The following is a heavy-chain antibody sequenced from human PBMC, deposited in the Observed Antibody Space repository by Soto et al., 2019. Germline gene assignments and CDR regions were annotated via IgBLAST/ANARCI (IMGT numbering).Heavy chain of an antibody. CDR2: ISAYNGNT. D-gene: IGHD3-3*01. Sequence: ASVKVSCKASGYTFTSYGISWVRQAPGQGLEWMGWISAYNGNTNYAQKLQGRVTMTTDTSTSTAYMELRSLRSDDTAVYYCAREGFLEWSRTQYYYYGMDVWGQGPPVTLS. CDR3: AREGFLEWSRTQYYYYGMDV. CDR1: GYTFTSYG. V-gene: IGHV1-18*01. J-gene: IGHJ6*02.